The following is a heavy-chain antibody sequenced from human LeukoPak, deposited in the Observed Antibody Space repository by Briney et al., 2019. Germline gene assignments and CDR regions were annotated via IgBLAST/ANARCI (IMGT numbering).Heavy chain of an antibody. Sequence: GESLKISCKGSEYDFANYWIGWVRQMPGKGLEWMGIVYPAGSRIHYSPSFQGQVTMSVDRSISTAYLQWTSLKASDTAMYFCARRKFSDTWFDPWGQGTLVTISS. V-gene: IGHV5-51*01. J-gene: IGHJ5*02. CDR2: VYPAGSRI. CDR3: ARRKFSDTWFDP. CDR1: EYDFANYW. D-gene: IGHD1-14*01.